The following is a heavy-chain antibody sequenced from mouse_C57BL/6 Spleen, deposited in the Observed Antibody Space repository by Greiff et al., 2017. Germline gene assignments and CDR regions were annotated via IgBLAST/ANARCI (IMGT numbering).Heavy chain of an antibody. CDR1: GYSITSGYY. CDR2: ISYDGSN. Sequence: ESGPGLVKPSQSLSLTCSVTGYSITSGYYWNWIRQFPGNKLEWMGYISYDGSNNYNPSLKNRISITRDTSKNQFFLKLNSVTTEDTATYYCAREVTGIAMDYWGQGTSVTVSS. CDR3: AREVTGIAMDY. J-gene: IGHJ4*01. V-gene: IGHV3-6*01. D-gene: IGHD2-13*01.